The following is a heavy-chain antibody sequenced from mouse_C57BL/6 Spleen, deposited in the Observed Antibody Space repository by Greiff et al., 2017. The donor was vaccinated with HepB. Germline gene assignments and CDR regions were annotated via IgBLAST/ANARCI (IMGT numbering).Heavy chain of an antibody. CDR3: ARTVNVYYAMDY. V-gene: IGHV1-50*01. Sequence: QVQLQQPGAELVKPGASVKLSCKASGYTFTSYWMQWVKQRPGQGLEWIGEIDPSDSYTNYNQKFKGKATLTVDTSSSTAYMQISSLTSEDSAVYYCARTVNVYYAMDYWGQGTSVTVSS. CDR2: IDPSDSYT. CDR1: GYTFTSYW. J-gene: IGHJ4*01.